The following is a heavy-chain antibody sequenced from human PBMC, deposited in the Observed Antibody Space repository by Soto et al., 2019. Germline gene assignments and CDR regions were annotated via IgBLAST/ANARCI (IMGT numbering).Heavy chain of an antibody. V-gene: IGHV3-23*01. CDR1: GFTFSSYA. Sequence: GGSLRLSCAASGFTFSSYAMSWVRQAPGKGLEWVSAISGSGGSTYYAGSVKGRFTISRDNSKNTLYLQMNSLRAEDTAVYYCARSTLENPDYWGQGTLVTVSS. CDR3: ARSTLENPDY. CDR2: ISGSGGST. J-gene: IGHJ4*02. D-gene: IGHD3-16*01.